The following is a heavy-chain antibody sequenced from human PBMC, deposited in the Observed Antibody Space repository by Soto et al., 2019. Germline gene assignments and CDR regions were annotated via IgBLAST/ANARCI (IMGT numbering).Heavy chain of an antibody. CDR2: IIPIFGTA. CDR3: ARGSGSYLGDYYYHGMDV. J-gene: IGHJ6*02. V-gene: IGHV1-69*13. D-gene: IGHD1-26*01. Sequence: SVKVSCKASGGTFSSYAISWVRQAPGQGLEWMGGIIPIFGTANYAQKFQGRVTITADESTSTAYMELSSLRSEDTAVYYCARGSGSYLGDYYYHGMDVWGQGTTVTVSS. CDR1: GGTFSSYA.